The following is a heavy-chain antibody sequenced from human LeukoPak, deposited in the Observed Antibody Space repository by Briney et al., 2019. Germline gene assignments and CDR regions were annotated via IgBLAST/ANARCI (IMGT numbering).Heavy chain of an antibody. Sequence: GASVKVSCKASGYTFINYDINWVRQATGQGLEWMGWMNPNSGNTGYAQKFQGRVTITRNTSISTAYMELSSLRSEDTAVYYCARGGSSWYQVNWFDPWGQGTLVTVSS. D-gene: IGHD6-13*01. CDR2: MNPNSGNT. CDR1: GYTFINYD. CDR3: ARGGSSWYQVNWFDP. J-gene: IGHJ5*02. V-gene: IGHV1-8*03.